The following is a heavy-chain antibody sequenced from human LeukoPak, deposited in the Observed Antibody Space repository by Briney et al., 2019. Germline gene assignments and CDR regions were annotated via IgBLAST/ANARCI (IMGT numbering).Heavy chain of an antibody. D-gene: IGHD1-26*01. V-gene: IGHV4-31*03. Sequence: SQTLSLTCTVSGGSISSGGHYWSWIRQHPGKGLEWIGYIYYSGSTYYNPSLKSRVTISVDTSKNQFSLKLSSVTAADTAVYYCARARYSGSYTDYWGQGTLVTVSS. CDR2: IYYSGST. CDR3: ARARYSGSYTDY. J-gene: IGHJ4*02. CDR1: GGSISSGGHY.